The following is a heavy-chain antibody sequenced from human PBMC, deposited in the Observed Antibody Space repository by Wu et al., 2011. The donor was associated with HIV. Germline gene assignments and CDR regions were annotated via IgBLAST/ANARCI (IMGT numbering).Heavy chain of an antibody. J-gene: IGHJ5*02. CDR1: GDTFNSFA. V-gene: IGHV1-69*05. CDR3: ASTSYGGRNWFDP. D-gene: IGHD5-18*01. Sequence: QVQLVQSGAEMKKPGSSVKVSCKTSGDTFNSFAINWVRQAPGQGLEWMGRIIPIFGTANYAQKFQGRVTITTDESTSTAYMELSSLRSEDTAVYYCASTSYGGRNWFDPWGQGTLVTVSS. CDR2: IIPIFGTA.